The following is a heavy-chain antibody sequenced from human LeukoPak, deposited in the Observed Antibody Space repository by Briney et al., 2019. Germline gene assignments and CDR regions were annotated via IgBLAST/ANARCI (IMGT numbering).Heavy chain of an antibody. CDR1: GINFRSSG. Sequence: PGGSLRLSCAASGINFRSSGMHWVRQAPGKGLERVTFIQNDGSDKSYAASVQGRFTISRDNSKNTVYLHMNSLRADDTALYYCAREGGRAAPGRFDYWGQGTLVTVSS. D-gene: IGHD6-13*01. J-gene: IGHJ4*02. V-gene: IGHV3-30*02. CDR2: IQNDGSDK. CDR3: AREGGRAAPGRFDY.